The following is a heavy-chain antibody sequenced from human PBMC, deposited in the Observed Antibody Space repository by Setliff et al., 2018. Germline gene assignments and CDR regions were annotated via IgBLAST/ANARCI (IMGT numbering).Heavy chain of an antibody. V-gene: IGHV1-18*04. CDR2: ISAYNGNT. CDR3: ARGAYDSYYFDY. D-gene: IGHD3-16*01. CDR1: GYTFTSYY. J-gene: IGHJ4*02. Sequence: ASVKVSCKASGYTFTSYYMHWVRQAPGQGLEWMGWISAYNGNTNYAQKLQGRVTMTTDTSTSTAYMELRSLRSDDTAVYYCARGAYDSYYFDYWGQGTLVTVSS.